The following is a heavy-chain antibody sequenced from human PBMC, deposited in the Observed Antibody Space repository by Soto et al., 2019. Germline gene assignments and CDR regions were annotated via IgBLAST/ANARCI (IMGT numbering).Heavy chain of an antibody. V-gene: IGHV4-61*01. Sequence: QVQLQESGPGLVKPSETLSLTCTVSGGSVSSGRFYWSWIRQPPGKGLEWIGYIYYSGSTKYNSSIRSRVTRSVDTSKNQFSLKLTSVTAADTAVYYCARSGSGSGWLGGQGTLVTVSS. J-gene: IGHJ4*02. CDR1: GGSVSSGRFY. CDR3: ARSGSGSGWL. D-gene: IGHD6-19*01. CDR2: IYYSGST.